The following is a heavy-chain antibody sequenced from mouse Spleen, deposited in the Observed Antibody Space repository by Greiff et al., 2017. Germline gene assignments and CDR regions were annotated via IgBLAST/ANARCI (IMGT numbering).Heavy chain of an antibody. J-gene: IGHJ1*03. CDR3: ARSYYGSSYYWYFDV. Sequence: VQLQQPGAELVRPGSSVKLSCKASGYTFTSYWMHWVKQRPIQGLEWIGNIDPSDSETHYNQKFKDKATLTVDKSSSTAYMQLSSLTSEDSAVYYCARSYYGSSYYWYFDVWGTGTTVTVSS. D-gene: IGHD1-1*01. V-gene: IGHV1-52*01. CDR2: IDPSDSET. CDR1: GYTFTSYW.